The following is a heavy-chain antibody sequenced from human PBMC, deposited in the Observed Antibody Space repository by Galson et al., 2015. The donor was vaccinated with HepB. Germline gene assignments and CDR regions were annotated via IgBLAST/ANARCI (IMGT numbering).Heavy chain of an antibody. V-gene: IGHV1-46*01. Sequence: SVKVSCKASGYTFTTYYVHWVRQAPGQGLEWMGIINPSDGSISHTQKFQGRVTMTRDTSTSTLYMELGSLSSEDTAVYYCARNINWGSDYWGQGTLVTVSS. D-gene: IGHD7-27*01. J-gene: IGHJ4*02. CDR1: GYTFTTYY. CDR2: INPSDGSI. CDR3: ARNINWGSDY.